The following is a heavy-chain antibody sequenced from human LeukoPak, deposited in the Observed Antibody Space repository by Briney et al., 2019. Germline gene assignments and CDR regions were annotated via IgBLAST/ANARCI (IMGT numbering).Heavy chain of an antibody. J-gene: IGHJ4*01. CDR3: ARDRYCSGGSCLRPYYFDY. CDR1: GGTLSSYA. CDR2: IIPIFGTA. V-gene: IGHV1-69*05. D-gene: IGHD2-15*01. Sequence: SVKVSCKASGGTLSSYAISWVRQAPGQGLEWMGRIIPIFGTANYAQKFQGRVTITTDESTSTAYMELSSLRSEDTAVYYCARDRYCSGGSCLRPYYFDYWGQGTLVTVSS.